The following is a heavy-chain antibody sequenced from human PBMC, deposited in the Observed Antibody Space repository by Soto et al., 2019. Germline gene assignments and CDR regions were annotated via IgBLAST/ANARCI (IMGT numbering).Heavy chain of an antibody. Sequence: EASVKVSCKVSGYTLTELSMHWVRQAPGKGLEWMGGFDPEDGETIYAQKFQGRVTMTEDTSTDTAYMELSSLRSEDTAVYYCATPPRSIAAAGIQFDYWGQGTLVTVSS. D-gene: IGHD6-13*01. V-gene: IGHV1-24*01. J-gene: IGHJ4*02. CDR2: FDPEDGET. CDR3: ATPPRSIAAAGIQFDY. CDR1: GYTLTELS.